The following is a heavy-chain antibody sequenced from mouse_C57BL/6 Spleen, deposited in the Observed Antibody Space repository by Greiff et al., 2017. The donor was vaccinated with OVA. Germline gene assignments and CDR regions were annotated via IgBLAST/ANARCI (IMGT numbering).Heavy chain of an antibody. CDR3: AKLRGTTVVATVYAMDY. V-gene: IGHV2-9*01. CDR1: GFSLTSYG. J-gene: IGHJ4*01. Sequence: VQGVESGPGLVAPSQSLSITCTVSGFSLTSYGVDWVRQPPGKGLEWLGVIWGGGSTNYNSAPMSRLSIRKDNSKSQVVLKMNSLQTDDTAMYYCAKLRGTTVVATVYAMDYWGQGTSVTVSS. CDR2: IWGGGST. D-gene: IGHD1-1*01.